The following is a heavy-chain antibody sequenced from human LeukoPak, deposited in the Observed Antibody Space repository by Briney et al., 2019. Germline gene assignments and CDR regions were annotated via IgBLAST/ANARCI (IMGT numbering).Heavy chain of an antibody. Sequence: GGSLRLSCAASGFTFSSYAMSWVRQAPGKGLEWVSAISGSGGSTYYADSVKGRFTISRDNSKNTLYLQMNSLRAEDTAVYYCAKGSGYRYGYDYYYYMDVWGKRTPVTVSS. CDR1: GFTFSSYA. V-gene: IGHV3-23*01. CDR3: AKGSGYRYGYDYYYYMDV. D-gene: IGHD5-18*01. J-gene: IGHJ6*03. CDR2: ISGSGGST.